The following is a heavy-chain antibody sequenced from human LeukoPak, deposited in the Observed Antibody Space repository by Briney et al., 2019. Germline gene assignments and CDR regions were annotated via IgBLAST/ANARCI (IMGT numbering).Heavy chain of an antibody. J-gene: IGHJ4*02. CDR1: EFTFSSYD. V-gene: IGHV3-13*01. CDR2: IDTAGYT. Sequence: PGGSLRLSCAASEFTFSSYDMHWVRQGPGKGLEWVSAIDTAGYTYYPGSVKGRFTISREDAKNSLYLQMNSLRAGDTAVYYCSRVNPEAEGFDYWGQGTPVTVSS. CDR3: SRVNPEAEGFDY. D-gene: IGHD6-13*01.